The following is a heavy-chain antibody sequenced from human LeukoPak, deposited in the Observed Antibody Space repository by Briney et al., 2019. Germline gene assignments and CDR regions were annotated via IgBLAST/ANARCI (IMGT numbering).Heavy chain of an antibody. CDR1: GFTFSSHS. D-gene: IGHD5-18*01. J-gene: IGHJ4*02. CDR2: ISGRSTYM. CDR3: ARDFGDSYGYSYFDY. V-gene: IGHV3-21*01. Sequence: GGSLRLSCVASGFTFSSHSIIWIRQAPGMGLEWVSSISGRSTYMYYADSVKGRFTISRDNAKNSLYLQMNNLRAEDTAVYYCARDFGDSYGYSYFDYWGQGTLVTVSS.